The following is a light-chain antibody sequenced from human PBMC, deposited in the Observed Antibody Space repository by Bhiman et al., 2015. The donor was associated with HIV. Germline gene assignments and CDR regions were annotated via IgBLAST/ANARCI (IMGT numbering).Light chain of an antibody. CDR2: DVS. CDR3: SSYTSSNTYV. Sequence: QSALTQPASVSGSPGQSITISCTGTSRDVGGYDYVSWYQQHPGKAPKLMIYDVSNRPSGVSNRFSASKSGNTASLTVSGLQAEDEADYYCSSYTSSNTYVFGTGTKVTVL. CDR1: SRDVGGYDY. V-gene: IGLV2-14*03. J-gene: IGLJ1*01.